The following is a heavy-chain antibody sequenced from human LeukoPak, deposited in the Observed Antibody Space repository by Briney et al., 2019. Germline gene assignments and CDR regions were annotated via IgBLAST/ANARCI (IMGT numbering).Heavy chain of an antibody. V-gene: IGHV3-23*01. D-gene: IGHD1-26*01. Sequence: PGGSLRLSCAASGFTFSSYAMSWVRQAPGKGLEWVSAISGSGGSTYYADSVKGRFTISRDNAKNSLYLQMNSLRAGDTAVYYCARSDSGSYWGGQGTLVTVSS. CDR3: ARSDSGSYW. CDR2: ISGSGGST. CDR1: GFTFSSYA. J-gene: IGHJ4*02.